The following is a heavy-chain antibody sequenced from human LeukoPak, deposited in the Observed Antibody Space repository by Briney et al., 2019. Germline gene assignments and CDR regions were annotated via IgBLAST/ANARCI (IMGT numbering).Heavy chain of an antibody. Sequence: TGGSLRLSCAASGLTFSSYSMNWVRQAPGKGLEWVSSISSSSSYIYYADSVKGRFTISRDNAKNSLYLQMNSLRAEDTAVYYCARGVQDIVAILFDYWGQGTLVTVSS. CDR3: ARGVQDIVAILFDY. CDR1: GLTFSSYS. D-gene: IGHD5-12*01. CDR2: ISSSSSYI. J-gene: IGHJ4*02. V-gene: IGHV3-21*01.